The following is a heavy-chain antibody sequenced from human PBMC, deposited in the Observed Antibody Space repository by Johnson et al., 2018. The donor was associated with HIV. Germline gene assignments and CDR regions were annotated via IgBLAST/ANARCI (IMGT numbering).Heavy chain of an antibody. V-gene: IGHV3-9*01. CDR1: GFTFDDFA. D-gene: IGHD2-21*02. J-gene: IGHJ3*02. Sequence: VQLVESGGGLVQPGRSLRLSCAASGFTFDDFAMHWVRQAPGKGLEWVSGISWNSGIIGYADSVKGRFTISRDNAKNSLYLQMSSLRAEDTALYHCAKDYCGGDCYAFDIWGQGTMVTVPS. CDR3: AKDYCGGDCYAFDI. CDR2: ISWNSGII.